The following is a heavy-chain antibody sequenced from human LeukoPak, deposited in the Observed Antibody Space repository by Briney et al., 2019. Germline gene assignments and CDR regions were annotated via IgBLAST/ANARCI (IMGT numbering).Heavy chain of an antibody. CDR2: IWHDGSKK. CDR1: GFTFDDYA. CDR3: VKDCFGDLDN. J-gene: IGHJ4*02. Sequence: PGGSLRLSCAASGFTFDDYAMHWVRQAPAKGLEWVAVIWHDGSKKFYIESVKGRFTISRDNSNNIVYLQMNSLRPEDTAVYYCVKDCFGDLDNWGQGTRVTVSS. V-gene: IGHV3-30*02. D-gene: IGHD4-17*01.